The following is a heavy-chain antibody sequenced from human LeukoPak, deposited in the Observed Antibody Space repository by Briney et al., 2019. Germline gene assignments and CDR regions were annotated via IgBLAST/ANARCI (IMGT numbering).Heavy chain of an antibody. CDR2: ISNSGGST. CDR3: AKGRGLVSPDDH. V-gene: IGHV3-23*01. Sequence: PGGSLRLSCAAAGFTFSSHTMTWVCQAPGKGLEWVSAISNSGGSTYYADSVKGTFTISRDNSKNTLYLQMNSLKAEDTAVYYCAKGRGLVSPDDHWGQGTLVTVSS. CDR1: GFTFSSHT. D-gene: IGHD3/OR15-3a*01. J-gene: IGHJ4*02.